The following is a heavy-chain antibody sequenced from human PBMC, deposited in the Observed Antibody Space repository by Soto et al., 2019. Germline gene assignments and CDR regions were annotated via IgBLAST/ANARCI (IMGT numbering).Heavy chain of an antibody. V-gene: IGHV1-69*01. CDR3: ALGCSGWSDAFEY. Sequence: QVQLVQSGAEVKKPGSSVKVSCKASGGTFSSYAISWVRQAPGQGLEWMGGIIPIFGTANYAQKFQGRVTITADEATSTAYMELMSLSSEDTAVYYCALGCSGWSDAFEYWGQGTMVTVSS. CDR1: GGTFSSYA. D-gene: IGHD6-19*01. J-gene: IGHJ3*01. CDR2: IIPIFGTA.